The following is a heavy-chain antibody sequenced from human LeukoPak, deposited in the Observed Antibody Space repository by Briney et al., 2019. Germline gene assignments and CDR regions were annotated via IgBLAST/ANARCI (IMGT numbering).Heavy chain of an antibody. J-gene: IGHJ5*02. CDR2: ISSSGSTI. V-gene: IGHV3-48*03. CDR1: GFTFSSYE. Sequence: GGSLRLSCAASGFTFSSYEMNWVRQAPGKGLEWVSYISSSGSTIYYADSVKGRFTISRDNAKNTLYLQMNSLRADDTALYYCAKGAVAVVAMNWFDPWGQGTLVTVSS. CDR3: AKGAVAVVAMNWFDP. D-gene: IGHD2-15*01.